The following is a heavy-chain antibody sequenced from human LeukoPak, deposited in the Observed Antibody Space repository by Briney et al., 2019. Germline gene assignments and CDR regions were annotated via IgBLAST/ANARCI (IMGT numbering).Heavy chain of an antibody. V-gene: IGHV3-74*01. CDR3: ARQNPDFDY. CDR2: ISSDGIYT. D-gene: IGHD1-14*01. J-gene: IGHJ4*02. CDR1: GFTISKYS. Sequence: GGSLRLSCAASGFTISKYSMHWVRQAPGKGLVWVSRISSDGIYTDYADSVKGRFTISRDNAKNTLYLQMNSLRDDDTALYYCARQNPDFDYWVLETLVTVSS.